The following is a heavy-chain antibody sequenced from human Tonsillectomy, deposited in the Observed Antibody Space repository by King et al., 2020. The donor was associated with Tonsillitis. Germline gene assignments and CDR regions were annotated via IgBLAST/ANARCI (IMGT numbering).Heavy chain of an antibody. J-gene: IGHJ4*02. D-gene: IGHD7-27*01. CDR3: ARDGPLGSYFDY. CDR1: GFTVSSNY. V-gene: IGHV3-53*01. CDR2: IYSGGST. Sequence: VQLVESGGGLIQPGGSLRLSCAASGFTVSSNYMSWVRQAPGEGLEWVSVIYSGGSTYYADSVKSRFTISRDNSKNTLYLQMNRLRAEDTAVYYCARDGPLGSYFDYWGQGTLVTVSS.